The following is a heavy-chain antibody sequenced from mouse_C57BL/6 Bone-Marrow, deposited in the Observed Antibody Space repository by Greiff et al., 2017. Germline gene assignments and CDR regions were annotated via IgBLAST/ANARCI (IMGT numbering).Heavy chain of an antibody. CDR2: ISSGSSTI. J-gene: IGHJ3*01. Sequence: EVQLVESGGGLVKPGGSLKLSCAASGFTISDYGMHWVRQAPEQGLEWVAYISSGSSTIYYADTVKGRFTISRDNAKNTLFLQMTSLRSKDTAMYYCARRLFAYWGQGTLVTVSA. CDR1: GFTISDYG. CDR3: ARRLFAY. V-gene: IGHV5-17*01.